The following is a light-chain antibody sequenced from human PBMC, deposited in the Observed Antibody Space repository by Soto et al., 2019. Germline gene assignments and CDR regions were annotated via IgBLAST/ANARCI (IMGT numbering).Light chain of an antibody. CDR2: LNSDGSH. CDR1: SGLSNYA. CDR3: QTWDTVIHVV. J-gene: IGLJ2*01. V-gene: IGLV4-69*01. Sequence: QSVLTQPPSASASLGASVKLTCTLSSGLSNYAIAWHQQQPEKGPRYLMKLNSDGSHSKGDGIPDRFSGSSSGAERYLTISSLQSEDEADYYCQTWDTVIHVVFGGGTKVTVL.